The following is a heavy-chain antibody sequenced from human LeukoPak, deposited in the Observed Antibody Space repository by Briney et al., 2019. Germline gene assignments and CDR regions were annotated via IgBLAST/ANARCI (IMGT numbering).Heavy chain of an antibody. CDR1: GFTFSSYG. J-gene: IGHJ4*02. D-gene: IGHD3-9*01. V-gene: IGHV3-30*02. Sequence: GSLRLPCAASGFTFSSYGMHWVRQAPGKGLEWVAFIRYDGSNKYYADSVKGRFTISRDNSKNTLYLQMNSLRAEATAVYYCAKEGGTYYDILTGHYRGTFFDYWGQGTLVTVSS. CDR2: IRYDGSNK. CDR3: AKEGGTYYDILTGHYRGTFFDY.